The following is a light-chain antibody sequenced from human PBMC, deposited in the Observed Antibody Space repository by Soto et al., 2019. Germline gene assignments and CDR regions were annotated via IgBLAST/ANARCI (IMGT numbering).Light chain of an antibody. Sequence: DIQMTQSPSSLSASVGDRVTITCRASQSLSGRLAWYQQKPGQAPKLLIHDASTLQSGVPSRFSGSGSGTEFTLTISSLQPDDFATYFCQQSYEYPLTFGGGTKVDIK. CDR1: QSLSGR. V-gene: IGKV1-5*01. J-gene: IGKJ4*01. CDR3: QQSYEYPLT. CDR2: DAS.